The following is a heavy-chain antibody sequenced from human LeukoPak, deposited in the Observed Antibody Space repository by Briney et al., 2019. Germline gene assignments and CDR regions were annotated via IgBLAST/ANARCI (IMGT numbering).Heavy chain of an antibody. V-gene: IGHV4-59*08. Sequence: SETLSLTCTVSGGXMSTYFWSWVRQPPGKGLEWIGYIYSSGSTNYNPYHNSRVTISIDTTKTQFSLKLTSVTAEATAVYYCARHETSLRGVWVYWGQGSTVTVSS. CDR3: ARHETSLRGVWVY. D-gene: IGHD1-26*01. CDR1: GGXMSTYF. CDR2: IYSSGST. J-gene: IGHJ4*02.